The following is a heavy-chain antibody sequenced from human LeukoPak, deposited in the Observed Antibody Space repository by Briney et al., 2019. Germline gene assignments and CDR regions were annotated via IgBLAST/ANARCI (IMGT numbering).Heavy chain of an antibody. CDR1: GGSFSGYY. J-gene: IGHJ4*02. D-gene: IGHD2-21*02. CDR3: ARGVVVTAILFDY. CDR2: INHSGST. V-gene: IGHV4-34*01. Sequence: SETLSLTCAVYGGSFSGYYWSWIRQPPGKGLEWIGEINHSGSTNYNPSRKSRVTISVDTSKNQFSLKLSSVTAADTAVYYCARGVVVTAILFDYWGQGTLVTVSS.